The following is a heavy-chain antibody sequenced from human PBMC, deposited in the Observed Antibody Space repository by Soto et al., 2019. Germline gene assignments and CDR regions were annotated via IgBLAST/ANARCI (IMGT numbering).Heavy chain of an antibody. CDR1: GYTFTSYD. V-gene: IGHV1-8*01. CDR3: ARFGRDILTGYYQIYYYYYYMDV. J-gene: IGHJ6*03. D-gene: IGHD3-9*01. Sequence: ASVKVSCKASGYTFTSYDINWVRQATGQGLEWMGWMSPNSGNTGYAQKFQGRVTMTRNTSISTAYMELSSLRSEDTAVYYCARFGRDILTGYYQIYYYYYYMDVWGKGTTVTVS. CDR2: MSPNSGNT.